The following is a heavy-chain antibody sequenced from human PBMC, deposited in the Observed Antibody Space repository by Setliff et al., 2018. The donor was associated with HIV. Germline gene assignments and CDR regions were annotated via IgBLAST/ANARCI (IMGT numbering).Heavy chain of an antibody. V-gene: IGHV1-18*01. CDR1: GYTFTSYT. CDR3: SRDINSSLNS. D-gene: IGHD6-13*01. J-gene: IGHJ4*02. CDR2: ISPNNGHT. Sequence: GASVKVSCKASGYTFTSYTINWVRQAPGQGLEWMGWISPNNGHTPYAQNLQGRVTMTTDTSTNTAYLELRSLTSDDTAVYYCSRDINSSLNSWGQGTLVTVSS.